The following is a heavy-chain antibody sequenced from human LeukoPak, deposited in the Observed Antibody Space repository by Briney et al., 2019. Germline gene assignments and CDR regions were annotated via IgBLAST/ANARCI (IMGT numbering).Heavy chain of an antibody. V-gene: IGHV4-30-2*01. D-gene: IGHD3-22*01. J-gene: IGHJ4*02. CDR1: GGSISSGGYS. CDR3: ARGYYYDSSGYIPDYFDY. CDR2: IYHSGST. Sequence: SETLSLTCAVSGGSISSGGYSWRWVRQPPGKGLEWIVYIYHSGSTYYNPSLKSRVTISVDRSKNQFSLKLSSVTAADTAVYYCARGYYYDSSGYIPDYFDYWGQGTLVTVSS.